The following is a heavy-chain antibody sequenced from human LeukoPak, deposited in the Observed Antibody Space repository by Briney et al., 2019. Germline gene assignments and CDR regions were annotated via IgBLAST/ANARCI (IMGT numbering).Heavy chain of an antibody. CDR3: ARGTTSSMIVVVMRATGWFDP. J-gene: IGHJ5*02. V-gene: IGHV4-61*02. CDR1: GGSISSGSYY. CDR2: IYTSGST. Sequence: SETLSLTCTVSGGSISSGSYYWSWIRQPAGKGLEWIGRIYTSGSTNYNPSLKSRATISLDTSKNQFSLELSSVTAADTAVYYCARGTTSSMIVVVMRATGWFDPWGQGTLVTVSS. D-gene: IGHD3-22*01.